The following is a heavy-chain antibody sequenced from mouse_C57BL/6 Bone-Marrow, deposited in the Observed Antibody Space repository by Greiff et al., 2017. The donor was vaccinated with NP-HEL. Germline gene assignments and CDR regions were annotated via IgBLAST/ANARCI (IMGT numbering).Heavy chain of an antibody. CDR3: GIYYGNSGWYFDV. Sequence: QVQLQQPGAELVKPGASVKLSCKASGYTFTSYWMQWVKQRPGQGLEWIGEIDPSDSYTNYNQKFKGKATLTVDTSSSTAYMQLSSLTSEDSVVYYCGIYYGNSGWYFDVWGTGTTVTVSS. CDR1: GYTFTSYW. V-gene: IGHV1-50*01. D-gene: IGHD2-1*01. J-gene: IGHJ1*03. CDR2: IDPSDSYT.